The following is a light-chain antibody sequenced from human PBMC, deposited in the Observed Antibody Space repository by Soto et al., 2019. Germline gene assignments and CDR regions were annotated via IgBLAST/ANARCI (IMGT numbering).Light chain of an antibody. Sequence: QSVLTQPPSASATPGQIVAISCSGSSSNIGSNTVTWYQQLPGTAPKHLIYSTSQRSAGVPGRFSGSKSGASASLSISGLQSEDEADYYCAAWDDRLDVYVFGTGTKVTVL. V-gene: IGLV1-44*01. CDR1: SSNIGSNT. CDR3: AAWDDRLDVYV. CDR2: STS. J-gene: IGLJ1*01.